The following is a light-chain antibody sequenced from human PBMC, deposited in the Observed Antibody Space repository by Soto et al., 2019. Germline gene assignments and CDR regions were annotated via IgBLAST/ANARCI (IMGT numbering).Light chain of an antibody. Sequence: QSVLTQPPSMSAAPGQTVTISCSGSSSNIGNNYVSWYQQLPGTAPKLLIYENNKRPSGIPDRFSGSKSGTSATLGITGLQTGDEADYYCGTWDSSLSAVVFGGGTKLTVL. V-gene: IGLV1-51*02. CDR3: GTWDSSLSAVV. J-gene: IGLJ2*01. CDR1: SSNIGNNY. CDR2: ENN.